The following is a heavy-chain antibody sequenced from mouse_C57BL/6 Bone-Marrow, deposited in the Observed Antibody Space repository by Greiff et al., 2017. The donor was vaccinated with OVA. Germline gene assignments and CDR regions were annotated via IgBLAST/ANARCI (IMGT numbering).Heavy chain of an antibody. CDR3: VRQRDYDLFDY. CDR1: GFSFNTYA. Sequence: EVQLQQSGGGLVQPKGSLKLSCAASGFSFNTYAMNWVRQAPGQGLEWVARIRSKSNNYATYYADSVKDRFTISRDDSESMLYLQMNNLKTEDTAMYYCVRQRDYDLFDYWGQGTTLTVSS. CDR2: IRSKSNNYAT. V-gene: IGHV10-1*01. D-gene: IGHD2-4*01. J-gene: IGHJ2*01.